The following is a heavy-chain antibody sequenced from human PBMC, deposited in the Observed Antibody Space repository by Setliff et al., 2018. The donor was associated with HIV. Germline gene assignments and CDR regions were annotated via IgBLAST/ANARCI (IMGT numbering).Heavy chain of an antibody. V-gene: IGHV4-38-2*02. CDR2: IYHSGNT. Sequence: PSETLSLTCTVSGYSINSSHFWGWIRQPPGKGLEWVGSIYHSGNTHYNPSLKSRVTISVDTSKNQFSLKLSSVTAADTAVYYCAREREAWSAYDSWGQGTLVTVSS. CDR3: AREREAWSAYDS. D-gene: IGHD3-3*01. CDR1: GYSINSSHF. J-gene: IGHJ5*02.